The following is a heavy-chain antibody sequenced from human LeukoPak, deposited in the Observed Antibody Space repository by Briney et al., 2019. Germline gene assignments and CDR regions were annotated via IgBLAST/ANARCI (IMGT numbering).Heavy chain of an antibody. V-gene: IGHV3-30*18. CDR3: AKEITTPNRAVAGINY. CDR1: GFTFSSYG. Sequence: GGSLRLSCAASGFTFSSYGTLWVRQAPGKGLEWVAIISYDGTNKYYADSVKGRFTISRDNSKNTLYLQVNSLRAEDTAVYYCAKEITTPNRAVAGINYWGQGTLVTVSS. D-gene: IGHD6-19*01. CDR2: ISYDGTNK. J-gene: IGHJ4*02.